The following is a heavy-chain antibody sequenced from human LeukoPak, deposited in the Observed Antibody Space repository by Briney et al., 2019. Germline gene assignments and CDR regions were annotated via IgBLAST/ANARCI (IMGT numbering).Heavy chain of an antibody. CDR1: VYSFTSYW. Sequence: AESLRISCKGSVYSFTSYWISWVRQMPAKGLEWMGRIDPSDSYTNYSPSFQGHVTISADKSISTAYLQWSSLKASDTAMYYCARHGPIVTQQLVSANEDYWGQGTLVTVSS. CDR2: IDPSDSYT. V-gene: IGHV5-10-1*01. CDR3: ARHGPIVTQQLVSANEDY. J-gene: IGHJ4*02. D-gene: IGHD6-13*01.